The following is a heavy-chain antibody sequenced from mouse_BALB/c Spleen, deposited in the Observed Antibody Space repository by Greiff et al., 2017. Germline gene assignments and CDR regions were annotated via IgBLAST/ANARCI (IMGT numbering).Heavy chain of an antibody. CDR3: ARGRHYYGSSYWYFDV. CDR2: ILPGSGST. CDR1: GYTFSSYW. V-gene: IGHV1-9*01. D-gene: IGHD1-1*01. Sequence: QVQLKQSGAELMKPGASVKISCKATGYTFSSYWIEWVKQRPGHGLEWIGEILPGSGSTNYNEKFKGKATFTADTSSNTAYMQLSSLTSEDSAVYYCARGRHYYGSSYWYFDVWGAGTTVTVSS. J-gene: IGHJ1*01.